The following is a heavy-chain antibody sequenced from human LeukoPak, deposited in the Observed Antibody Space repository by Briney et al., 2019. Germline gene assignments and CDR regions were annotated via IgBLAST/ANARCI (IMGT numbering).Heavy chain of an antibody. CDR3: ARDYKWELRYFDY. CDR2: IYYSGST. D-gene: IGHD1-26*01. V-gene: IGHV4-59*12. J-gene: IGHJ4*01. Sequence: SETLSLTCSVSGGSSTNYYWSWIRQPPGRGLEWIGYIYYSGSTNSNASLKSRVTIFVDPSKNQFSLRLSSVTAADTAVYYCARDYKWELRYFDYWGHGTLVTVSP. CDR1: GGSSTNYY.